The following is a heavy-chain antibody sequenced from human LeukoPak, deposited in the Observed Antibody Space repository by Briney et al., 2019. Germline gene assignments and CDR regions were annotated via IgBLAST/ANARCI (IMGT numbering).Heavy chain of an antibody. V-gene: IGHV1-8*01. D-gene: IGHD4-17*01. J-gene: IGHJ4*02. CDR3: ASGDVTVTNNFDY. CDR2: MNPDSGNT. CDR1: GYTFTSYD. Sequence: ASVKVSCKASGYTFTSYDIHWVRQATGQGLEWMGWMNPDSGNTGYAQKFQGRVAMTRNTSISTAYMELSSLRSEDTAVYYCASGDVTVTNNFDYWSQGTLVTVSS.